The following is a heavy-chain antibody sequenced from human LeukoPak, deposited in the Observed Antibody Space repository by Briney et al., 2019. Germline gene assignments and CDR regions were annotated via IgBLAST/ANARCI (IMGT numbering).Heavy chain of an antibody. CDR2: IYYSGST. D-gene: IGHD5-18*01. Sequence: SETLSLTCIVSGGSISSYYWSWIRQPPGKGLEWIGYIYYSGSTNYNPSLKSRVTISVDTSKNQFSLKLSSVTAADTAVYYCARSGYSYGADAFDIWGQGTMVTVSS. V-gene: IGHV4-59*01. CDR3: ARSGYSYGADAFDI. CDR1: GGSISSYY. J-gene: IGHJ3*02.